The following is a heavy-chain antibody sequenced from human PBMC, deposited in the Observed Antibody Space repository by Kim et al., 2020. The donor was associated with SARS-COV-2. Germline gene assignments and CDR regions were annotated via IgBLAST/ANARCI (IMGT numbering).Heavy chain of an antibody. Sequence: SETLSLTCAVYGGSFSGYYWSWIRQPPGKGLEWIGEINHSGSTNYNPSLKSRVTISVDTSKNQFSLKLSSVTAADTAVYYCARIPYGSGTCLDYWGQGTLVTVSS. J-gene: IGHJ4*02. CDR3: ARIPYGSGTCLDY. CDR2: INHSGST. V-gene: IGHV4-34*01. D-gene: IGHD3-10*01. CDR1: GGSFSGYY.